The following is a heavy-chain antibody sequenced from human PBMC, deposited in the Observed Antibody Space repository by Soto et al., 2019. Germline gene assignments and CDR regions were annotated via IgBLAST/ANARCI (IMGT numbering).Heavy chain of an antibody. Sequence: GASVKVSCKASGYTFTSYGISWVRQAPGQGLEWMGWISAYNGNTNYAQKLQGRVTMTTDTSTSTAYMELRSLRSDDTAVYYCAGDRITGTTSYYYGMDVWGQGTTVTFSS. D-gene: IGHD1-7*01. CDR3: AGDRITGTTSYYYGMDV. V-gene: IGHV1-18*01. CDR1: GYTFTSYG. J-gene: IGHJ6*02. CDR2: ISAYNGNT.